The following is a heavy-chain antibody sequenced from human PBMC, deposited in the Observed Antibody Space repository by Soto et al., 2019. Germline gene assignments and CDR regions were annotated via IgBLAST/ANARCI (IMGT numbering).Heavy chain of an antibody. J-gene: IGHJ4*02. Sequence: QVQLVESGPEVKKPGASVKVSCKASGYTFTSFNINWVRQAPGQGLEWMGWIIPYNGNTNYAQKFQDRVTLTTETSTSTAYMELRSLRSDDTAVYYCAKDRESGSYEPFDYWGQGTLVTVSS. CDR3: AKDRESGSYEPFDY. CDR2: IIPYNGNT. V-gene: IGHV1-18*04. D-gene: IGHD1-26*01. CDR1: GYTFTSFN.